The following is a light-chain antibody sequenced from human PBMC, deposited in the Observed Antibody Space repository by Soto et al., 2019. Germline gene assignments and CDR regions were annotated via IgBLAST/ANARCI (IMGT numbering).Light chain of an antibody. CDR2: GAS. CDR3: QQYGNSPPWT. V-gene: IGKV3-20*01. CDR1: QSVSNSF. Sequence: EIVLTQFPGTLSLSPGERATLSCRASQSVSNSFLAWYQQKPGQAPRLLIYGASSRATGIPDRFSGRGSGTDFTLTISRLETEDFAVYYCQQYGNSPPWTFGQGTKVEIK. J-gene: IGKJ1*01.